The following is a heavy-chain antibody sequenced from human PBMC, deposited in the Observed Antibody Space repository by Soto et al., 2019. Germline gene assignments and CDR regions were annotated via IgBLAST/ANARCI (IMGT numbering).Heavy chain of an antibody. Sequence: QVQLQESGPGLVKPSETLSLTCTVSGGSISSYYWSWIRQPAGKGLEWIGRIYSSGSTKYNPSLKSRVTMSVDTSKNQFSLKLSSVTAADTAVYYCARGAGGSSSSKVVAFDIWGQGTMVTVSS. V-gene: IGHV4-4*07. CDR1: GGSISSYY. CDR3: ARGAGGSSSSKVVAFDI. D-gene: IGHD6-6*01. CDR2: IYSSGST. J-gene: IGHJ3*02.